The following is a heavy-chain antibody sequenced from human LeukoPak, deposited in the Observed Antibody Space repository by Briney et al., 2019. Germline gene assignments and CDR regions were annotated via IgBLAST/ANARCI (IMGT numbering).Heavy chain of an antibody. Sequence: GESLKISCKGFEYSFTTYWIGWVRQMPGRGLEWMGIIYPGDSDTRYSPSFQGQVTISADKSISTAYLQWSSLKASDTAMYYCARHNGDYTTDYWGQGTLVTVSS. CDR1: EYSFTTYW. CDR3: ARHNGDYTTDY. CDR2: IYPGDSDT. J-gene: IGHJ4*02. V-gene: IGHV5-51*01. D-gene: IGHD4-17*01.